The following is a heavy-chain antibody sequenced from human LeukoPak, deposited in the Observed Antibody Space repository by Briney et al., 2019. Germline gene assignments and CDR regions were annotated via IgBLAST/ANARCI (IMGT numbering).Heavy chain of an antibody. D-gene: IGHD3-10*01. CDR3: ASPALNYYGSGSAYGPAVYYYYGMDV. J-gene: IGHJ6*02. V-gene: IGHV1-69*04. CDR2: FIPILGIA. Sequence: ASVKVSCKASGGTFSSYAISWVRQAPGQGLEWMGRFIPILGIANYAQKFQGRVTITADKSTSTAYMELSSLRSEDTAVYYCASPALNYYGSGSAYGPAVYYYYGMDVWGQGTTVTVSS. CDR1: GGTFSSYA.